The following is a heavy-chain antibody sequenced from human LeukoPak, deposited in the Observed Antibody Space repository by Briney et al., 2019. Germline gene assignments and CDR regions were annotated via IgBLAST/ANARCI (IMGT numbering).Heavy chain of an antibody. CDR1: GGSISSSSYY. D-gene: IGHD3-16*02. CDR3: ARAQITFGGVIVNGAFDI. J-gene: IGHJ3*02. Sequence: SETLSLTRAVSGGSISSSSYYGGGIRQPPGKGLEWIGSIYYSGSTYYNPSLKSRVTISVDTSKNQFSLKLSSVTAADTAVYYCARAQITFGGVIVNGAFDIWGQGTMVTVSS. CDR2: IYYSGST. V-gene: IGHV4-39*07.